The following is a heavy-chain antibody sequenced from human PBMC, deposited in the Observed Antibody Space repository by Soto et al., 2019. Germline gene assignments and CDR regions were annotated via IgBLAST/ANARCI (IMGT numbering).Heavy chain of an antibody. CDR1: GFTFSSYG. CDR2: IWYDGSNK. Sequence: GGSLRLSCAASGFTFSSYGMHWVRQAPGKGLEWVAVIWYDGSNKYYADSVKGRFTISRDNSKNTLYLQMNSLRAEDTAVYYCARERVGATTYWFDPWGQGTLVT. V-gene: IGHV3-33*01. D-gene: IGHD1-26*01. J-gene: IGHJ5*02. CDR3: ARERVGATTYWFDP.